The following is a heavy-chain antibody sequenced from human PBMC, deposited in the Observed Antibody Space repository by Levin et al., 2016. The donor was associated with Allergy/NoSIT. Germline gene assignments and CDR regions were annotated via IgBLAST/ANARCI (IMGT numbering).Heavy chain of an antibody. CDR1: GYTFTSDC. CDR2: IDPSDSYT. D-gene: IGHD3-10*01. J-gene: IGHJ6*02. CDR3: ARHGYQFGSGSYSSYFYGMDV. Sequence: GGSLRLSCRASGYTFTSDCITWVRQVPGKGLEWMGRIDPSDSYTYYSPSFQGHVTISVDKSINTAYLQWSSLRSSDTAMYFCARHGYQFGSGSYSSYFYGMDVWGQGTTITVSS. V-gene: IGHV5-10-1*01.